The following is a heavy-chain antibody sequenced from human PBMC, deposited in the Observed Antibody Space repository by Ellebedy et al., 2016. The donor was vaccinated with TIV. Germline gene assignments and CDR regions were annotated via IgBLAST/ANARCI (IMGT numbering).Heavy chain of an antibody. J-gene: IGHJ6*03. Sequence: GGSLRLXXAASGFTVSSNYMSWVRQAPGKGLEWVSVIYSGGSTYYADSVKGRFTISRDNSKNTLYLQMNSLRAEDTAVYYCAGMAQLGGGYFPAEGYYYYMDVWGKGTTVTVSS. CDR2: IYSGGST. CDR3: AGMAQLGGGYFPAEGYYYYMDV. V-gene: IGHV3-53*01. D-gene: IGHD3-22*01. CDR1: GFTVSSNY.